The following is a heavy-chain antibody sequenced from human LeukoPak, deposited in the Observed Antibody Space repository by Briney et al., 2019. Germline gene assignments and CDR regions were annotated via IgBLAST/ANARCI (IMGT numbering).Heavy chain of an antibody. Sequence: PGGSLRLSCASSGFTFSNYDMFWVRQAAGKGLEWVSAISTAGDTYYPGSEKGRFTISRDNAKNSLYLQMRGLRVDDTAVYYCVRAPPATGWLVDHWGQGKLVTVSS. V-gene: IGHV3-13*04. D-gene: IGHD6-19*01. CDR3: VRAPPATGWLVDH. CDR2: ISTAGDT. J-gene: IGHJ4*02. CDR1: GFTFSNYD.